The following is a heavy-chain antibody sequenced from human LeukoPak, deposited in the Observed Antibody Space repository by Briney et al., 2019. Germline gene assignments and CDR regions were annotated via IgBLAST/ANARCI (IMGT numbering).Heavy chain of an antibody. CDR2: IYSGGST. CDR1: GFTVRSNY. Sequence: QSGGSLRLSCAASGFTVRSNYISWVRQAPGKGLEWISVIYSGGSTFYADSVKGRFTVSRNTSKNTLFLQMDSLRTEDTAVYFCARSTYAYFDSWGQGTLVTVSS. V-gene: IGHV3-53*04. J-gene: IGHJ4*02. CDR3: ARSTYAYFDS. D-gene: IGHD5/OR15-5a*01.